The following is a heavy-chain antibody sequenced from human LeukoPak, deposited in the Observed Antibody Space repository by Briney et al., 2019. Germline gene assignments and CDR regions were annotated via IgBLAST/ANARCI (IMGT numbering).Heavy chain of an antibody. CDR1: GYSISSGYY. CDR2: IYHSGST. D-gene: IGHD2-2*01. CDR3: AREVRNLADC. J-gene: IGHJ4*02. V-gene: IGHV4-38-2*02. Sequence: SETLSLTCTVSGYSISSGYYWGWIRQPPGKGLEWIGSIYHSGSTYYNPSLKSRVTISVDTSKNQFSLKLSSVTAADTAVYYCAREVRNLADCWGQGTLVTVSS.